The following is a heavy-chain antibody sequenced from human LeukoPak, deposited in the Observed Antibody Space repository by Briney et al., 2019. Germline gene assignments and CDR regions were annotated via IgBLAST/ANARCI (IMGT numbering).Heavy chain of an antibody. J-gene: IGHJ4*02. CDR3: ARAIAVAGIRYFDY. V-gene: IGHV1-18*01. CDR1: GYTFTSYG. CDR2: ISVYNGNT. Sequence: GASVKVSCKASGYTFTSYGITWVRQAPGQGLEWMGWISVYNGNTNYAQKLQGRVTMTTDTSTSTAYMELRSLRSDDTAVYYCARAIAVAGIRYFDYWGQGTLVTVSS. D-gene: IGHD6-19*01.